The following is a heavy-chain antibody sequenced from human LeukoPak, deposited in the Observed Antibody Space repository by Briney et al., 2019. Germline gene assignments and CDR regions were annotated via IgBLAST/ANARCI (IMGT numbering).Heavy chain of an antibody. D-gene: IGHD3-10*01. J-gene: IGHJ4*02. CDR3: ARLQGSGSFSSFDC. V-gene: IGHV3-48*01. Sequence: GGSLRLSCAASGFTFSTYSMNWVRQPPGKGLEWVSYISSSSSSTMYYADSVKGRFTISRDNAKNSLSLQMYSLRAEDTAVYYCARLQGSGSFSSFDCWGQGTLVTVSS. CDR2: ISSSSSSTM. CDR1: GFTFSTYS.